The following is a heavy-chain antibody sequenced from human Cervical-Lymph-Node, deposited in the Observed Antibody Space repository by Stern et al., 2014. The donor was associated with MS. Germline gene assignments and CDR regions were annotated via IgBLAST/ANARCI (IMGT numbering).Heavy chain of an antibody. CDR3: ARHDGWLPHY. D-gene: IGHD5-12*01. CDR1: GGSISRSTYY. CDR2: IYYSGTT. Sequence: QVQLQESGPGLVKPSETLSLTCSVSGGSISRSTYYWGWIRQPPGQGLEWIGSIYYSGTTYYNPSLKSRVTIDTSKNQFSLRLTSVTAADTAVYYCARHDGWLPHYWSQGTLVTVSS. V-gene: IGHV4-39*01. J-gene: IGHJ4*02.